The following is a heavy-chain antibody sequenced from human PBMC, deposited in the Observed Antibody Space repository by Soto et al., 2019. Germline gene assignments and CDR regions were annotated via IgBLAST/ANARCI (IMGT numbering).Heavy chain of an antibody. V-gene: IGHV1-3*05. D-gene: IGHD1-26*01. Sequence: QVQLVQSGAEEKKPGASVKVSCKASGYTFSSYAIHWVRQAPGQGLEWMGWINAGNGNTKYSQNFQGRVTITRDTSASTAYMELNSLRSEDTAVYYCARVDGTYWGQGTLVTVSS. CDR2: INAGNGNT. CDR1: GYTFSSYA. CDR3: ARVDGTY. J-gene: IGHJ4*02.